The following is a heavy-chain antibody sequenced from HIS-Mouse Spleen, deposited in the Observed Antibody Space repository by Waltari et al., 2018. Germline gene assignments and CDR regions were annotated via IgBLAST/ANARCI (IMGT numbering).Heavy chain of an antibody. Sequence: QLQLQESGPGLVKPSETLSLTCTVSGGSISSSSYYWGWIRQPPGKGLEWIGSIYYSWSTYYNPSNKSRVTISVDTSKNQFSLKLSSVTAADTAVYYCARDGYSGYGHDAFDIWGQGTMVTVSS. D-gene: IGHD5-12*01. J-gene: IGHJ3*02. CDR3: ARDGYSGYGHDAFDI. V-gene: IGHV4-39*07. CDR1: GGSISSSSYY. CDR2: IYYSWST.